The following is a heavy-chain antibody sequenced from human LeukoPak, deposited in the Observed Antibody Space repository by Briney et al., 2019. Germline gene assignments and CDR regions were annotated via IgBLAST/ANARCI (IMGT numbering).Heavy chain of an antibody. CDR1: GISFNNYW. Sequence: GGSLRLSCAASGISFNNYWMHWVRQAPAKGLVWVSRVNSDGSSTVYADSVKGRFTISRDNARTTVYLHMSSLRLDDTATYYCATGLGHYYDYWGQGTLVTVSS. J-gene: IGHJ4*02. CDR3: ATGLGHYYDY. D-gene: IGHD2-8*02. CDR2: VNSDGSST. V-gene: IGHV3-74*01.